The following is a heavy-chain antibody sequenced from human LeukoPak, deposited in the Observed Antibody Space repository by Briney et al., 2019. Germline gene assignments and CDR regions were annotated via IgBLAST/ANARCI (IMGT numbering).Heavy chain of an antibody. J-gene: IGHJ4*02. CDR2: IYYSGST. CDR1: GGSISSSTFH. CDR3: TRSGTMVVMRPMYY. Sequence: SETLSLTCTVSGGSISSSTFHWGWIRQPPGKGLEWIGNIYYSGSTYYNPSLKSRVTISVDTSKNQFTLKLSSVTAADTAVYYCTRSGTMVVMRPMYYWGQGTLVTVSS. V-gene: IGHV4-39*01. D-gene: IGHD4-23*01.